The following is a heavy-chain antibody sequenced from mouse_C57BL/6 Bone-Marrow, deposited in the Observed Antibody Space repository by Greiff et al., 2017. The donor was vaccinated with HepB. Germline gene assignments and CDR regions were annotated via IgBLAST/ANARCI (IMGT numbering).Heavy chain of an antibody. CDR3: ARRKDYPYYAMDY. V-gene: IGHV3-6*01. D-gene: IGHD2-4*01. CDR1: GYSITSGYY. Sequence: EVQLQQSGPGLVKPSQSLSLTCSVTGYSITSGYYWNWIRQFPGNKLEWMGYISYDGSNNYNPSLKNRISITRDTSKNQFFLKLNSVTTEDTATYYCARRKDYPYYAMDYWGQGTSVTVSS. J-gene: IGHJ4*01. CDR2: ISYDGSN.